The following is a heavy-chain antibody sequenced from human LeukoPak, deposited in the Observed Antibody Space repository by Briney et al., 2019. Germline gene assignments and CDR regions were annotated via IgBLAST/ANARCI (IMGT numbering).Heavy chain of an antibody. Sequence: SVKVSCKASGGTFRSYGISWVRQAPGQGLEWMGGIIPIFGTSSYPPKFQGRFSITTDESTTTAYMELSSLTSEDTAVYYCARDQSIAARQYYFDSWGQGTLLTVSS. CDR3: ARDQSIAARQYYFDS. J-gene: IGHJ4*02. CDR1: GGTFRSYG. D-gene: IGHD6-6*01. CDR2: IIPIFGTS. V-gene: IGHV1-69*05.